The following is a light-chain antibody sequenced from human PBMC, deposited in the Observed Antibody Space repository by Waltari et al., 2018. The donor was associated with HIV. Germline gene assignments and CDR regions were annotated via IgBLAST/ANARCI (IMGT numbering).Light chain of an antibody. J-gene: IGKJ2*01. V-gene: IGKV1-39*01. Sequence: DIQMTQSPSSLSASVGDRVTITCRASQSISSYLNWYQQKPGKAPKLLIYAASSLQSGVPSRFSGSGSGTDFTLTISSLQPEDFAVYYCQQYCSSPYTFGQGTKLEIK. CDR3: QQYCSSPYT. CDR2: AAS. CDR1: QSISSY.